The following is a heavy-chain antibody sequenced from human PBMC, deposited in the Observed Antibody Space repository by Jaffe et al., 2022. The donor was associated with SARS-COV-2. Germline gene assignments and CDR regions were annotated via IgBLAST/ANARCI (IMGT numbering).Heavy chain of an antibody. CDR1: GYTFSSTFYY. D-gene: IGHD1-7*01. CDR3: ARGDWELKANGFDV. Sequence: QVQLVQSGAEMKKSGASMKISCEASGYTFSSTFYYIHWVRQAPGQGLEWMGIINPRGGSPTYAQKFRDRVDMTGDMSTSTVYMELSSLSYEDTAIYYCARGDWELKANGFDVWGQGTVVTVYS. J-gene: IGHJ3*01. V-gene: IGHV1-46*01. CDR2: INPRGGSP.